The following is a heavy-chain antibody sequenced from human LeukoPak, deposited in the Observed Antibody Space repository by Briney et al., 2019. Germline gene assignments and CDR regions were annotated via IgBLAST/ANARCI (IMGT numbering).Heavy chain of an antibody. V-gene: IGHV3-11*01. CDR3: ARVYRLLDY. D-gene: IGHD2-2*01. CDR1: GFTFGDYY. CDR2: ICTTANDI. J-gene: IGHJ4*02. Sequence: GGSLRLSCTASGFTFGDYYTTWIRQAPGKGLEWISYICTTANDIYYAESVKGRFTTSRDDAKNSLYLEMSSLRDEDTALYYCARVYRLLDYWGQGTLVTVSS.